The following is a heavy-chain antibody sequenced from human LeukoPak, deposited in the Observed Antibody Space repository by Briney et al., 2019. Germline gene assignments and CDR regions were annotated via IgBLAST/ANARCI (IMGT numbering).Heavy chain of an antibody. CDR3: ARCTIGDGSGWCTWFAP. CDR2: IRGGGAP. D-gene: IGHD6-19*01. CDR1: GFTFSSHT. V-gene: IGHV3-23*01. Sequence: GGSLRLSCAASGFTFSSHTMNWVRQAPGKGLQWVSSIRGGGAPVYADSVKGRFTTSRDDFKSTVFLQMDSLRPEDTAVYYCARCTIGDGSGWCTWFAPWGQGTLVTVSS. J-gene: IGHJ5*02.